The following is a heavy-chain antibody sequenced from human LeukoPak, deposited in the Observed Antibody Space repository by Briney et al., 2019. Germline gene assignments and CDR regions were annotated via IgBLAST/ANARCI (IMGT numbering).Heavy chain of an antibody. V-gene: IGHV3-23*01. D-gene: IGHD2-2*01. CDR3: AKPAYCSSTSCDGLVGFDYDGMDV. CDR2: IIGSGGIT. CDR1: GFTFTGYA. J-gene: IGHJ6*02. Sequence: GGSLRLSCAAPGFTFTGYAMSWVRQAPGKGLEWVSSIIGSGGITYYADSVKGRFTISSDNSKNTLYLQMNSMRAEDTAVYYCAKPAYCSSTSCDGLVGFDYDGMDVWGQGTTVTVSS.